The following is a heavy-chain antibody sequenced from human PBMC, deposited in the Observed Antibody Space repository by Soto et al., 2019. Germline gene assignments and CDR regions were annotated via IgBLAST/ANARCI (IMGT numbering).Heavy chain of an antibody. Sequence: QVQLQESGPGLVKPSGTLSLTCAVSGGSISSSNWWSWVRQPPGKGLEWIGEIYHSGSTNYNPSLKSRITMSVDTSKNQVSLKVSSVTAADTALYYCARQTTYSSTWYDYWGHGTLVTVSS. CDR2: IYHSGST. CDR1: GGSISSSNW. CDR3: ARQTTYSSTWYDY. J-gene: IGHJ5*01. V-gene: IGHV4-4*02. D-gene: IGHD6-13*01.